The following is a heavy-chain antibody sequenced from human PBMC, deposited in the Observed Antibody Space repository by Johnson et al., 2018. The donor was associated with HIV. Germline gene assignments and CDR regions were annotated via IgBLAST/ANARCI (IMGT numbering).Heavy chain of an antibody. V-gene: IGHV3-30*18. CDR3: AKGVTIFGVDIHDGFDM. CDR2: IPFDGSNI. CDR1: GFAFSNYG. J-gene: IGHJ3*02. Sequence: QVQLVESGGGVVQPGNSLRLSCAASGFAFSNYGMHWVRQAPGKGLEWVAVIPFDGSNIKYANSVKGRLTISRDNSKNTLYFQLDTLRPEDTAVYYCAKGVTIFGVDIHDGFDMWGQGTMVTVSS. D-gene: IGHD3-3*01.